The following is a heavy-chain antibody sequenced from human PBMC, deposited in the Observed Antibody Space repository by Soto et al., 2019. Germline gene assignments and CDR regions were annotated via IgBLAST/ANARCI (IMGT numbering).Heavy chain of an antibody. CDR1: GGSISSGGYY. CDR2: IYYSGST. D-gene: IGHD3-22*01. CDR3: ATVNSGYDSSGYYSFDY. J-gene: IGHJ4*02. Sequence: PSETLSLTCTVSGGSISSGGYYWSWIRQHPGKGLEWIGYIYYSGSTYYNPSLKSRVTISVDTSKNQFSLKLSSVTAADTAVYYCATVNSGYDSSGYYSFDYWRQGTLVTVSS. V-gene: IGHV4-31*03.